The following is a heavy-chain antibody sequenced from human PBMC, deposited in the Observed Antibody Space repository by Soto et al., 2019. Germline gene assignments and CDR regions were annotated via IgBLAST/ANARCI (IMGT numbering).Heavy chain of an antibody. Sequence: GESLKISCKGSGYSFTSYWISWVRQMPGKGLEWMGRIDPSDSYTNYSPSFQGHVTISADKSISTAYLQWSSLKASDTAMYYCARRPRMDCSSTSCYSYYYYYGMDVWGQGTTVTVSS. CDR1: GYSFTSYW. V-gene: IGHV5-10-1*01. CDR2: IDPSDSYT. D-gene: IGHD2-2*01. J-gene: IGHJ6*02. CDR3: ARRPRMDCSSTSCYSYYYYYGMDV.